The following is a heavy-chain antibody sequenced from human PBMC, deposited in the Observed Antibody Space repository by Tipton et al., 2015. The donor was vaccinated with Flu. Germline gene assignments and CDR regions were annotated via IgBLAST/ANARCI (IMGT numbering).Heavy chain of an antibody. CDR1: GDSIRSSNYY. V-gene: IGHV4-39*07. Sequence: TLSLTCGVSGDSIRSSNYYWGWIRQPPGKGLEWIGNTFHSGNTYLNPSLKSRVTMSIDTSKNQFSLKLSSVTAADTAVYYCARERRGGWPFYDAFDFWGQGTTVTVSS. D-gene: IGHD6-19*01. J-gene: IGHJ3*01. CDR3: ARERRGGWPFYDAFDF. CDR2: TFHSGNT.